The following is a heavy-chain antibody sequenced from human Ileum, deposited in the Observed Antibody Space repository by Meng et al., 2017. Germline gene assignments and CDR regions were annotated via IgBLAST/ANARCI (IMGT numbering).Heavy chain of an antibody. CDR1: GGSGSSASSS. J-gene: IGHJ4*02. CDR3: ARFYGSGTFEVHDY. D-gene: IGHD3-10*01. CDR2: IHYSGSR. V-gene: IGHV4-61*01. Sequence: QVSGPCLVGPSRPLSPPCQVSGGSGSSASSSWSWIRPPPGKGLEWIGLIHYSGSRNYNPSLKSRVTMSVDTSKNQVSLRLTSVTAADTAVYYCARFYGSGTFEVHDYWGQGTLVTVSS.